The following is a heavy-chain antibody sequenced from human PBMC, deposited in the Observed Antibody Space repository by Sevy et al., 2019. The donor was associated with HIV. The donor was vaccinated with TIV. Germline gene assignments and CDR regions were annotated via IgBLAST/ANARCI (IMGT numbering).Heavy chain of an antibody. CDR2: IYYSGSP. Sequence: SETLSLTCTVSGGSISSYYRSWIRQPPGKGLEWIGYIYYSGSPNYNPFLKSRVTISVDTSKTQFSLKLSTVTAAGTAVYYCARSRDGYMSYYFDYWGQGTLVTVSS. D-gene: IGHD5-12*01. CDR1: GGSISSYY. V-gene: IGHV4-59*13. J-gene: IGHJ4*02. CDR3: ARSRDGYMSYYFDY.